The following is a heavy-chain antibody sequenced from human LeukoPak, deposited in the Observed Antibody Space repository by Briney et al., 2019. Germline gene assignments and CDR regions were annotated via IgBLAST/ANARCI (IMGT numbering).Heavy chain of an antibody. CDR1: GGSFSGYY. CDR2: INHSGGT. V-gene: IGHV4-34*01. D-gene: IGHD3-22*01. CDR3: ARGSGYYLFDY. J-gene: IGHJ4*02. Sequence: SETLSLTCAVYGGSFSGYYWSWIRQPPGKGLEWIGEINHSGGTNYNPSLKSRVTTSVDTSKNQFPLKLSSVTAADTAVYYCARGSGYYLFDYWGQGTLVTVSS.